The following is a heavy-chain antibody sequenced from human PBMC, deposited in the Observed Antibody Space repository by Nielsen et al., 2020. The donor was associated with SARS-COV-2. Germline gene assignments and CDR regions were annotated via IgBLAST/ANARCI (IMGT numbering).Heavy chain of an antibody. V-gene: IGHV1-46*01. CDR2: INPTNGGT. Sequence: ASVKVSCKASGYTFTNNYMHSVRQAPRQGLEWRGLINPTNGGTTYAQKFQGRVTMTRDTSTSTVYMELSSLRSDDTAVYYCARDSSGTYRRVYYWGQGTLVTVSS. CDR1: GYTFTNNY. CDR3: ARDSSGTYRRVYY. J-gene: IGHJ4*02. D-gene: IGHD3-22*01.